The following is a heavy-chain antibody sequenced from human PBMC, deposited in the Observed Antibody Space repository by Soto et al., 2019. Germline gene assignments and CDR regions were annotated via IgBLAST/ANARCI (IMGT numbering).Heavy chain of an antibody. Sequence: RLSCAAAEDTISHAWPNCVRQAPGKGLEWVGRIKSKIDGGTTDYAAPVKGRFAISRDDSKNIAYMQMNSLKIEDTAVYYCITDSYIDMPIFRCDYWGHGTVVTVSS. V-gene: IGHV3-15*07. CDR1: EDTISHAW. CDR3: ITDSYIDMPIFRCDY. J-gene: IGHJ4*01. CDR2: IKSKIDGGTT. D-gene: IGHD2-15*01.